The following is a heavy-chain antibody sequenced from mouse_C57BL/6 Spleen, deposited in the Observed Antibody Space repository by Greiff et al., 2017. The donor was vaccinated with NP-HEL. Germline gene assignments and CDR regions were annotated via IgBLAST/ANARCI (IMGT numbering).Heavy chain of an antibody. D-gene: IGHD2-4*01. V-gene: IGHV3-6*01. J-gene: IGHJ4*01. CDR3: AREYDYDEAYAMDY. CDR2: ISYDGSN. Sequence: EVQVVESGPGLVKPSQSLSLTCSVTGYSITSGYYWNWIRQFPGNKLEWMGYISYDGSNHYNPSLKNRISITRDTSKNQFFLKLNSVTTEDTATYYCAREYDYDEAYAMDYWGQGTSVTVSS. CDR1: GYSITSGYY.